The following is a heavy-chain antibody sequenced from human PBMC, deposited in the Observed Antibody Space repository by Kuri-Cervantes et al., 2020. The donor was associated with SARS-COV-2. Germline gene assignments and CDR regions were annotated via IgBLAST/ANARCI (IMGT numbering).Heavy chain of an antibody. CDR1: GFTFSSYA. CDR2: IYSGGSST. D-gene: IGHD2-21*01. V-gene: IGHV3-23*03. CDR3: AKDGDPDY. J-gene: IGHJ4*02. Sequence: GGSLRLSCAASGFTFSSYAMCWVRQAPGKGLEWVSVIYSGGSSTYYADSVKGRFTISRDNSKNTLYLQMNSLRAEDTAVYYCAKDGDPDYWGQGTLVTVSS.